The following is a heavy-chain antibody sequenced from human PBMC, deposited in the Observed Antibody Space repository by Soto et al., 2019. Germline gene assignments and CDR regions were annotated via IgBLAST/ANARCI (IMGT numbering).Heavy chain of an antibody. V-gene: IGHV1-69*13. CDR2: IIPIFGTA. CDR3: ASHSSASTKEVGYFDY. J-gene: IGHJ4*02. CDR1: EYTSADYY. Sequence: GASVKVTCKASEYTSADYYLHWIRQAPGQGLEWMGGIIPIFGTANYAQKFQGRVTITADESTSTAYMELSSLRSEDTAVYYCASHSSASTKEVGYFDYWGQGTLVTVSS. D-gene: IGHD6-6*01.